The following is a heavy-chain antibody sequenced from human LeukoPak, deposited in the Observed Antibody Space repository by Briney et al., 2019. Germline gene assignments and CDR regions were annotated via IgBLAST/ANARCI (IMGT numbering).Heavy chain of an antibody. V-gene: IGHV3-33*01. Sequence: QPGGSLRLSCAASGFTFSSYGMHWVRQAPGKGLEWVAVIWYDGSNKYYADSVKGRFTISRDNSKNTLYLQMNSLRAEDTAVYYCARPTTSTVTQPYYFDYWGQGTLVTVSS. CDR2: IWYDGSNK. J-gene: IGHJ4*02. D-gene: IGHD4-17*01. CDR1: GFTFSSYG. CDR3: ARPTTSTVTQPYYFDY.